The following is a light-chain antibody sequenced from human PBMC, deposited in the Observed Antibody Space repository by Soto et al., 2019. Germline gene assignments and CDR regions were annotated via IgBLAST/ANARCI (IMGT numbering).Light chain of an antibody. J-gene: IGLJ1*01. V-gene: IGLV2-14*03. CDR2: DVN. CDR1: SSDVGGSDF. CDR3: SSYTTGNTPYV. Sequence: QSALTQPASVSGSPGQSIAISCTGTSSDVGGSDFVSWYQHHPGKAPKLIIPDVNNRPSGVSARFSGSKSGNTASLTISGRQAEDEADYFCSSYTTGNTPYVFGAGTKLTVL.